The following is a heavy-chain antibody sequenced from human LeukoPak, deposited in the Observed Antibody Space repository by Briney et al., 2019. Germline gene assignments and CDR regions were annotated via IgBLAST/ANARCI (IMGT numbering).Heavy chain of an antibody. V-gene: IGHV3-74*01. Sequence: GGSLRLSCAASGFTFSSYWMHWVRQAPGKGLVWVSRINSDGSSTSYADSVKGRFTISRDNAKNSLYLQMNSLRAEDTAVYYCARDVDIAVAGSVDYWGQGTLVTVSS. CDR1: GFTFSSYW. CDR3: ARDVDIAVAGSVDY. CDR2: INSDGSST. J-gene: IGHJ4*02. D-gene: IGHD6-19*01.